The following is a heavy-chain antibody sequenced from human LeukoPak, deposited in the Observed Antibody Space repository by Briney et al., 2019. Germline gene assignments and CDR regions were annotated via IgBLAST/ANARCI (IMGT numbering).Heavy chain of an antibody. D-gene: IGHD3-9*01. CDR1: GYTFTSYG. V-gene: IGHV1-18*01. Sequence: GASVKVSCKASGYTFTSYGISWVRQAPGQGLEWMGWISAYNGNTNYAQKLQGRVTMTTDTSTSTAYMELRSLRSDDTAVYYCARDGGVLRYFDWLKNRNWFDPWGQGTLVTVSS. CDR3: ARDGGVLRYFDWLKNRNWFDP. CDR2: ISAYNGNT. J-gene: IGHJ5*02.